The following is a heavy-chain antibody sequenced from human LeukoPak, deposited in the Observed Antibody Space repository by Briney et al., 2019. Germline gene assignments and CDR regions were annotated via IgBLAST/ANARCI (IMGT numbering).Heavy chain of an antibody. CDR2: IYYSGST. D-gene: IGHD4-17*01. V-gene: IGHV4-39*02. Sequence: SETLSLTCTVSGGSISSSSYYWGWIRQPPGKGLEWIGSIYYSGSTYYNPSLKSRVTISVDTSKNQFSLKLSSVTAADTAVYYCARERPYGDYFDYWGQGTLVTVSS. CDR1: GGSISSSSYY. J-gene: IGHJ4*02. CDR3: ARERPYGDYFDY.